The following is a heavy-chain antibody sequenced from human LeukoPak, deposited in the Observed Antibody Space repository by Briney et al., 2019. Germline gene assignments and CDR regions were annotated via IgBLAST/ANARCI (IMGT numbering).Heavy chain of an antibody. CDR1: GGSISSGSYY. J-gene: IGHJ4*02. Sequence: SQTLSLTCTVSGGSISSGSYYWSWIRQPAGKGLEWIGRIYTSRSTNYNPSLKSRVTISVDTSKNQFSLKLSSVTAADTAVYYCARDGYNLDYFDYWGQGTLVTVSS. CDR3: ARDGYNLDYFDY. D-gene: IGHD5-24*01. V-gene: IGHV4-61*02. CDR2: IYTSRST.